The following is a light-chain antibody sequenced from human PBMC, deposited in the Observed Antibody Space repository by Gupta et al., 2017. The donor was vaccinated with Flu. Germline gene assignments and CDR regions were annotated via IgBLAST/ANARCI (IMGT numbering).Light chain of an antibody. V-gene: IGKV1-39*01. CDR2: AAS. J-gene: IGKJ1*01. Sequence: PSSLSASVGNRVTITCRATQSISTYLNWYQQKPGKAPKLLIYAASSFQSAVPSRFSGSGSGTDFTLTIISLQPEDLAAYYCQQSSSSPWAFGPGTRVEIK. CDR3: QQSSSSPWA. CDR1: QSISTY.